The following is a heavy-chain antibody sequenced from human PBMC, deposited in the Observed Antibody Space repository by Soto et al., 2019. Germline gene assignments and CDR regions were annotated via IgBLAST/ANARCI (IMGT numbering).Heavy chain of an antibody. D-gene: IGHD3-10*01. J-gene: IGHJ6*02. CDR1: GYTFTAYY. Sequence: QVQLVQSGAEVKEPGDSVRVSCEASGYTFTAYYIHWVRQAPGQGLEWMGWINPKFGDTTYAQDLQGRVSMTRDMSISTVYMELSRLTSDYTARSYCARNMDYYYGPGSGNGHGFWGQGTTVTVCS. V-gene: IGHV1-2*02. CDR3: ARNMDYYYGPGSGNGHGF. CDR2: INPKFGDT.